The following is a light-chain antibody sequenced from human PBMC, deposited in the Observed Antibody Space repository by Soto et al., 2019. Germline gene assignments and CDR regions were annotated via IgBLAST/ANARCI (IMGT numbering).Light chain of an antibody. CDR1: RSVTNNY. CDR3: RQYGSSPPT. J-gene: IGKJ1*01. V-gene: IGKV3-20*01. CDR2: GAS. Sequence: EIVLTQSPGTLSLSPGERATLSCRASRSVTNNYVAWYQRKPGQAPRLLIYGASSRATDIPGRFSGTGSGTDFSLTIARLEPEDFAVYYCRQYGSSPPTFGQGTKVEI.